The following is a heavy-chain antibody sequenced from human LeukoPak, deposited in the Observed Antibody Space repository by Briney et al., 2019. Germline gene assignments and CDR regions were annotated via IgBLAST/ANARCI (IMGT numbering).Heavy chain of an antibody. J-gene: IGHJ5*01. D-gene: IGHD3-10*01. CDR2: ISAYNGNT. Sequence: ASVRVSCKASGYTFTSYGISWVRQAPGQGLEWMGWISAYNGNTNYAQKLQGRVTMTTDTSTSTAYMELRSLRSDDTAVYFCAREPLRPRYCSGRSWVDPLGQGTLVTVSS. CDR1: GYTFTSYG. V-gene: IGHV1-18*01. CDR3: AREPLRPRYCSGRSWVDP.